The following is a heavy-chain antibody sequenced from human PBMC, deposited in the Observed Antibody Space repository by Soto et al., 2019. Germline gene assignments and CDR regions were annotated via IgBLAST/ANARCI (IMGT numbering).Heavy chain of an antibody. V-gene: IGHV1-2*02. CDR3: ARGDYGTGGYPFPYFDY. CDR1: GYSFTGYY. D-gene: IGHD2-8*02. Sequence: HEHLVQSGAEVKRPGASLKVSCKASGYSFTGYYIHWVRQAPGQGLEWMGWINPDSGATNYAQNFQGRVPLTSDTSISTASMDLPSLTSDDTAVYYCARGDYGTGGYPFPYFDYWGQGTLVIVSS. CDR2: INPDSGAT. J-gene: IGHJ4*02.